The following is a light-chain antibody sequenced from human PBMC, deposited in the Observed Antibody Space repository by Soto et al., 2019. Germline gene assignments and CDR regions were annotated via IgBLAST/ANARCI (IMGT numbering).Light chain of an antibody. CDR2: EDN. CDR1: TGSIASNY. Sequence: NFALTQPHSVSESPGKTVTISCTRSTGSIASNYVQWYQQRPGSAPTTVIYEDNQRPSGVPDRFSGSIDSSSNSASLTISGLKTEDGADYYCQSYDGAWVFGGGTKATVL. V-gene: IGLV6-57*04. CDR3: QSYDGAWV. J-gene: IGLJ3*02.